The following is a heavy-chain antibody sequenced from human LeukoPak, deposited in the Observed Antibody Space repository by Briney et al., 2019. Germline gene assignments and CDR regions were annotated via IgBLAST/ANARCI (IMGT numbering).Heavy chain of an antibody. CDR3: ARRVVTAINSPFDY. J-gene: IGHJ4*02. CDR2: IFYRGNT. D-gene: IGHD2-21*02. Sequence: SETLSLTCTVSGGSISSGAYYWSWIRQHPGKGLEWIGHIFYRGNTYYNPTLESRVTMSVDTSKNQFSLNLSSVTAADTAVYYCARRVVTAINSPFDYWGQGTLVTVSS. V-gene: IGHV4-31*03. CDR1: GGSISSGAYY.